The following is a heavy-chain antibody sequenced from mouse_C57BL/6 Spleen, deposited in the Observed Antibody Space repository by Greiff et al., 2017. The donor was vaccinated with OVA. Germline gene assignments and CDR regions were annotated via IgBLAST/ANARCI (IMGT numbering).Heavy chain of an antibody. CDR3: APYYYGSSYYAMDY. D-gene: IGHD1-1*01. V-gene: IGHV1-80*01. CDR1: GYAFSSYW. J-gene: IGHJ4*01. Sequence: QVQLKESGAELVKPGASVKISCKASGYAFSSYWMNWVKQRPGKGLEWIGQIYPGDGDTNYNGKFKGKATLTADKSSSTAYMQLSSLTSEDSAVYFCAPYYYGSSYYAMDYWGQGTSVTVSS. CDR2: IYPGDGDT.